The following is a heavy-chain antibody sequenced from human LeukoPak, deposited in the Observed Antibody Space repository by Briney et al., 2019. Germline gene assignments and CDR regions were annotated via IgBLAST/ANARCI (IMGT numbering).Heavy chain of an antibody. CDR2: MNGNDGST. D-gene: IGHD1-14*01. V-gene: IGHV1-2*02. CDR3: ARAEGSTYNQLDS. CDR1: GYTFNNFY. Sequence: ASVKVSCKASGYTFNNFYIHWVRQAPGQGPEWMGWMNGNDGSTKYAQRFQGRVILTRDRAISTVYMDLSGLRPDDTAVYYCARAEGSTYNQLDSWGQGTLVTVSS. J-gene: IGHJ5*01.